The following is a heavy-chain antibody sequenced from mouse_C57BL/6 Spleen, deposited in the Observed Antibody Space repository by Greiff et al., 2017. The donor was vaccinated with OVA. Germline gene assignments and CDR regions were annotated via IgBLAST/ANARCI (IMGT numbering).Heavy chain of an antibody. CDR3: ARNLYYFDD. CDR1: GYTFTSYW. Sequence: QVQLQQPGAELVKPGASVTMSCKASGYTFTSYWITWVKQRPGQGLEWIGDIYPGSGSTNYNEKFKSKATLTVDPSSSTAYMQLSSLTSEDSAVYYCARNLYYFDDWGQGTTLTVSS. V-gene: IGHV1-55*01. CDR2: IYPGSGST. J-gene: IGHJ2*01.